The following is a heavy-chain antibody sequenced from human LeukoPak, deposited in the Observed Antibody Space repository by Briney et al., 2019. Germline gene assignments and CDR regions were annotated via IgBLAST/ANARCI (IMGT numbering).Heavy chain of an antibody. CDR3: ARLRRELWGLSLYY. Sequence: GGPLRHACSASGFTFSSYAMHWVRQAPGKGLEYVSAISSNGDSTYYADSVRGRFTISRDNSKNTLYLQMNSLRAEDTAVYYCARLRRELWGLSLYYWGQGTLVTVSS. CDR2: ISSNGDST. CDR1: GFTFSSYA. D-gene: IGHD1-7*01. J-gene: IGHJ4*02. V-gene: IGHV3-64*04.